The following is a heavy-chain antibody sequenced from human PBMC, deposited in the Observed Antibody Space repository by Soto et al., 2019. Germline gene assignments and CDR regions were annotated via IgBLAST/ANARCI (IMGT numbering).Heavy chain of an antibody. CDR1: GDSFTNFY. Sequence: PSETLSLTCTVSGDSFTNFYWNWIRQPPGKGLEWAGHIYYTGSANHNPSLKSRVSLSIDTSKNQISLKLSSVTAADTAVYYCAKELYSGSYSDWGQGTLVTVSS. D-gene: IGHD1-26*01. CDR3: AKELYSGSYSD. CDR2: IYYTGSA. V-gene: IGHV4-59*01. J-gene: IGHJ4*02.